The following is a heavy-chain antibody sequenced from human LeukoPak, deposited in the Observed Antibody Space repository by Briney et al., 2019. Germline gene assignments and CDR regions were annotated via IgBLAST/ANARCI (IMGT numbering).Heavy chain of an antibody. CDR1: GGSISSYY. V-gene: IGHV4-59*01. CDR3: ARSLPTTRFLEWLLPDY. Sequence: SETLSLTCTVSGGSISSYYWSWIRQPPGKGLEWIGYIYYSGSTNYNPSLKSRVTISVDTSKNQFSLKLSSVTAADTAVYYCARSLPTTRFLEWLLPDYWGQGTLVTVSS. D-gene: IGHD3-3*01. J-gene: IGHJ4*02. CDR2: IYYSGST.